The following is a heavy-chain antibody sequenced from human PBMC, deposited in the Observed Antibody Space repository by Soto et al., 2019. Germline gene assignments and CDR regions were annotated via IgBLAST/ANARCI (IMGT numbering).Heavy chain of an antibody. CDR3: AKGVEDIVVVVAAATYYGMDV. V-gene: IGHV3-23*01. D-gene: IGHD2-15*01. Sequence: PGGSLRLSCAASGFTFSSYAMSWVRQAPGKGLEWVSAISGSGGSTYYADSVKGRFTISRDNSKNTLYLQMNSLRAEDTAVYYCAKGVEDIVVVVAAATYYGMDVWGQGTTVTVSS. J-gene: IGHJ6*02. CDR2: ISGSGGST. CDR1: GFTFSSYA.